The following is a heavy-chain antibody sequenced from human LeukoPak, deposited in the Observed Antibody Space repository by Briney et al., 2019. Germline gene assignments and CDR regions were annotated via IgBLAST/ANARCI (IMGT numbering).Heavy chain of an antibody. CDR1: GFTFSSYS. D-gene: IGHD1-14*01. CDR2: ISSSSSYI. V-gene: IGHV3-21*01. Sequence: KPGGSLRLSCAASGFTFSSYSMNWVRQALGKGLEWVSSISSSSSYIYYADSVKGRFTISRDNAKNSLYLQMNSLRAEDTAVYYCARVNRLGYYYYMDVWGKGTTVTVSS. CDR3: ARVNRLGYYYYMDV. J-gene: IGHJ6*03.